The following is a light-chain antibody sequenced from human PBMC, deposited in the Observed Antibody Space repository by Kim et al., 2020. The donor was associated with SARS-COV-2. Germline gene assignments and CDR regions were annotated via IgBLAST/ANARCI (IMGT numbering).Light chain of an antibody. CDR2: DAS. CDR1: QSVTHE. J-gene: IGKJ5*01. V-gene: IGKV3-11*01. Sequence: EIVLTQSPATLSLSPGERATLSCRASQSVTHELAWYQLTPGQAPRLLIYDASDRAAGIPARFSGSGSGTDFTLTISSLEPEDFAVYYCQQRNSWPITFGQGTRLEIK. CDR3: QQRNSWPIT.